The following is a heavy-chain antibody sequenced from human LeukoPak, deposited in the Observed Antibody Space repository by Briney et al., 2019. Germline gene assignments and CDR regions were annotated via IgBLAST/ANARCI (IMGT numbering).Heavy chain of an antibody. Sequence: GESLKISCKGSGYSFTSYWISWVRQMPGKGLEWMGRIDPSDSYTNYSPSFQGHVTIPADKSISTAYLQWSSLKASDTAMYYCARVTTGYCSGGSCYPIDAFDIWGQGTMVTVSS. CDR3: ARVTTGYCSGGSCYPIDAFDI. CDR1: GYSFTSYW. V-gene: IGHV5-10-1*01. J-gene: IGHJ3*02. CDR2: IDPSDSYT. D-gene: IGHD2-15*01.